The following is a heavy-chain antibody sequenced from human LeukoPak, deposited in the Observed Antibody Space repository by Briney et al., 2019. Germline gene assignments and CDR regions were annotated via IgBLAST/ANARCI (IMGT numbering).Heavy chain of an antibody. CDR3: ARGNYYDSSGYYFYPDY. CDR1: GGSVSSGSYY. V-gene: IGHV4-61*01. D-gene: IGHD3-22*01. J-gene: IGHJ4*02. CDR2: IYYSGST. Sequence: SETLSLTCTVSGGSVSSGSYYWSWIRQPPGKGLEWIGYIYYSGSTNYNPSLKSRVTISVDTSKNQFSLKLSSVIAADTAVYYCARGNYYDSSGYYFYPDYWGQGTLVTVSS.